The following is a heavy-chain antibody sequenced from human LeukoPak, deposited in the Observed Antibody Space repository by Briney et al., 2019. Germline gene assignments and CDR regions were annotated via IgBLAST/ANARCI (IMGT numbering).Heavy chain of an antibody. CDR1: GLTLSRFW. J-gene: IGHJ4*02. CDR2: IKQDGREK. D-gene: IGHD6-19*01. Sequence: GGSLRLSCAASGLTLSRFWINWVRQAPGKGLEWVANIKQDGREKYYVDSVKGRFTISRDNAKNSVYFQMNSLRAEDTAVYYCAGGQGWLADYWGQGTLVTVSS. V-gene: IGHV3-7*05. CDR3: AGGQGWLADY.